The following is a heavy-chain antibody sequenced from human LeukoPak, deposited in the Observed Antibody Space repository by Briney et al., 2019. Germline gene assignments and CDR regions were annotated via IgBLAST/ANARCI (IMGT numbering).Heavy chain of an antibody. D-gene: IGHD2-2*01. V-gene: IGHV3-23*01. J-gene: IGHJ6*02. CDR2: ISGSGGST. Sequence: HPGGSLRLSCAASGFTFSSYAMSWVRQAPGKGLEWVSAISGSGGSTYYADSVKGRFTISRDNSKNTLYLQMNSLRAEDTAVYYCAKDPGYCSSTSCYAGDYYYGMDVWGQGTTVTVSS. CDR1: GFTFSSYA. CDR3: AKDPGYCSSTSCYAGDYYYGMDV.